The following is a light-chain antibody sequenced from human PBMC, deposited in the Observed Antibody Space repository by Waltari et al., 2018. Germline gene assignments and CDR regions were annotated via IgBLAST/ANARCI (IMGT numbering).Light chain of an antibody. V-gene: IGKV1-33*01. J-gene: IGKJ2*01. CDR3: QQYLSLPYT. CDR2: AAS. Sequence: DIQMTQSPSSLSASVGDKVTITCQASQDIGNYLNWYQQKPGKAPNLLIHAASNLEGGVPSRFSGRGSGTHFSCTISSLQPGDFATYYCQQYLSLPYTFGQGTILDI. CDR1: QDIGNY.